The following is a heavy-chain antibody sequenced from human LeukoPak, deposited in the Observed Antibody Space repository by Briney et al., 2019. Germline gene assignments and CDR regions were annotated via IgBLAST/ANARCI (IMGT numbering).Heavy chain of an antibody. CDR3: AKAGLRGSGSYNIPNWFDP. Sequence: GGSLRLSCAASGFTFSSYAMSWVRQAPGKGLECVSAISGSGGSTYYADSVKGRFTISRDNSKNTLYLQMNSLRAEDTAVYHCAKAGLRGSGSYNIPNWFDPWGQGTLVTVSS. J-gene: IGHJ5*02. D-gene: IGHD3-10*01. CDR2: ISGSGGST. CDR1: GFTFSSYA. V-gene: IGHV3-23*01.